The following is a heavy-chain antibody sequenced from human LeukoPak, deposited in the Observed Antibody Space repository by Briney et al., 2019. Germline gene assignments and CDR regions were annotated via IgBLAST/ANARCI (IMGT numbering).Heavy chain of an antibody. CDR1: GFTLSIHR. Sequence: PGLPPRLSCVTPGFTLSIHRMHRAAQATGKGVERGAVIWYDGSNKSYADSVKGRFTISRDNSKNTLYLQMNSLRAEDTAVYYCAKTLRSSSWAGIDYWRQGTLVTVSS. J-gene: IGHJ4*02. CDR3: AKTLRSSSWAGIDY. V-gene: IGHV3-33*06. CDR2: IWYDGSNK. D-gene: IGHD6-13*01.